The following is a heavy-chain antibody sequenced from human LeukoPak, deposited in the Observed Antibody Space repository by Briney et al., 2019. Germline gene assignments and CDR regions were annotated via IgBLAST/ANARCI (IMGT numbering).Heavy chain of an antibody. CDR2: ISGSGGST. Sequence: GGSLRLSCAASGFTVSSNYMSSVRQAPGKGLEWVSAISGSGGSTYYADSVKGRFTISRDNSKNTLYLQMNSLRAEDTAVYYCAKSLSGYYSYFDYWGQGTLVTVSS. V-gene: IGHV3-23*01. J-gene: IGHJ4*02. D-gene: IGHD3-22*01. CDR3: AKSLSGYYSYFDY. CDR1: GFTVSSNY.